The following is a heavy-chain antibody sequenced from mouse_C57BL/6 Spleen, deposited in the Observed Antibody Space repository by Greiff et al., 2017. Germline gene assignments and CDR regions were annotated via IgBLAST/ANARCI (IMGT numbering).Heavy chain of an antibody. D-gene: IGHD3-2*02. CDR2: IDPENGDT. Sequence: LVESGAELVRPGASVKLSCTASGFNIKDDYMHWVKQRPEQGLEWIGWIDPENGDTEYASKFQGKATITADTSSNTAYLQLSSLTSEDTAVYYCTNSSGSFAYWGQGTLVTVSA. J-gene: IGHJ3*01. V-gene: IGHV14-4*01. CDR1: GFNIKDDY. CDR3: TNSSGSFAY.